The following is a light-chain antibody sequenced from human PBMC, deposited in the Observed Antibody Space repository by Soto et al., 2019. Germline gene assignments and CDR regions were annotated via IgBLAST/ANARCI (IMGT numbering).Light chain of an antibody. CDR3: YSYTSSSTVL. CDR1: SSDIGGYHS. J-gene: IGLJ2*01. Sequence: QSALTQPASVSGSPGQSITISCTGISSDIGGYHSVSWYQQHPGKAPTLLIYDVSNRGSGVSNRFSGSKSGNTASLTISGRQAEDEADYYCYSYTSSSTVLFGGGTKVTVL. V-gene: IGLV2-14*01. CDR2: DVS.